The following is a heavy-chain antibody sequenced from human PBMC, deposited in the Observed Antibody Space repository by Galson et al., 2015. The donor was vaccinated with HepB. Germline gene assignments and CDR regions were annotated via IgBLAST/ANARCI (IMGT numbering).Heavy chain of an antibody. CDR3: TRIGDHYSSGWFDY. Sequence: SLRLSCAASGFTFGDYAMRWVRQAPGKGLEWVGFIRSKAYGGTTEYAASVKGRFTISRDDSKSIAYLQMNSLKTEDTAVYYCTRIGDHYSSGWFDYWGQGTLVTVSS. CDR1: GFTFGDYA. V-gene: IGHV3-49*04. CDR2: IRSKAYGGTT. D-gene: IGHD6-19*01. J-gene: IGHJ4*02.